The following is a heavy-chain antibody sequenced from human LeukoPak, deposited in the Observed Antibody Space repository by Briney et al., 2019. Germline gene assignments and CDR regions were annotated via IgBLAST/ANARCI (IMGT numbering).Heavy chain of an antibody. V-gene: IGHV6-1*01. D-gene: IGHD6-19*01. J-gene: IGHJ4*02. CDR3: ARKFGSSWSNPFDY. CDR2: TYYRSRWYD. CDR1: GDSVSSNGAA. Sequence: SQTLSLTCAISGDSVSSNGAAWNWIRQSPSRGLEWLGRTYYRSRWYDEYALSVKSRITINPDTSKNQFSLQLNSVTPEDTAVYYCARKFGSSWSNPFDYWGQGTLVTVSS.